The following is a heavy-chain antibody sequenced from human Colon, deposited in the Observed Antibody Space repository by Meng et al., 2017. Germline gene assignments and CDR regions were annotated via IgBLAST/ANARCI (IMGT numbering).Heavy chain of an antibody. CDR1: GGSISSSSYY. V-gene: IGHV4-39*07. J-gene: IGHJ4*02. CDR2: IYYSGST. Sequence: SETLSLTCTVSGGSISSSSYYWGWIRQPPGKGREWIGSIYYSGSTYYNPSLKSRVTISVDTSKNQFSLKLSSVTAEDKAVYYCARVRRGYSYGLDYWGQGTLVTVSS. CDR3: ARVRRGYSYGLDY. D-gene: IGHD5-18*01.